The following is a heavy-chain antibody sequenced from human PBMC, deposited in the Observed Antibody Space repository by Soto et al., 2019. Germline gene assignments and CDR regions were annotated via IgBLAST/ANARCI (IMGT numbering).Heavy chain of an antibody. CDR3: ANALTPLGYCSSTSCYTYYYYGMDV. D-gene: IGHD2-2*02. J-gene: IGHJ6*02. V-gene: IGHV3-30*18. CDR1: GFTFSSYG. Sequence: GGSLRLSCAASGFTFSSYGMHWVRQAPGKGLEWVAVISYDGSNKYYADSVKGRFTISRDNSKNTLYLQMNSLRAEDTAVYYCANALTPLGYCSSTSCYTYYYYGMDVWGQGTTVTVSS. CDR2: ISYDGSNK.